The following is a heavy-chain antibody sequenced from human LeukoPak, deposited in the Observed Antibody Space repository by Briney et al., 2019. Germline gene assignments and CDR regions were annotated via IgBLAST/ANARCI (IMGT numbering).Heavy chain of an antibody. J-gene: IGHJ4*02. Sequence: SGGSLRLSCAASGFTFDDYGLSWVRQVPGKGLEWVSGLNWNGASTGYADSVKGRFTISRDNSKNTLYLQMNSLRAEDTAVYYCAKDSNYYDSSGYYYKPYYFDYWGQGTLVTVSS. D-gene: IGHD3-22*01. V-gene: IGHV3-20*04. CDR2: LNWNGAST. CDR1: GFTFDDYG. CDR3: AKDSNYYDSSGYYYKPYYFDY.